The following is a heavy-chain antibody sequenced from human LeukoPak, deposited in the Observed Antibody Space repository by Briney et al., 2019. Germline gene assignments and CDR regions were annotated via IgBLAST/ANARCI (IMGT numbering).Heavy chain of an antibody. CDR1: GFTFSSYA. V-gene: IGHV3-23*01. D-gene: IGHD5-18*01. Sequence: PGGSLRLSCAASGFTFSSYAMSWVRPAPGKGLEWVSAISGSGGSTYYADSVKGRFTISRDNSKNTLYLQMNSLRAEDTAVYYCAKRVIQLSQAPSYYFDYWGQGTLVTVSS. CDR2: ISGSGGST. CDR3: AKRVIQLSQAPSYYFDY. J-gene: IGHJ4*02.